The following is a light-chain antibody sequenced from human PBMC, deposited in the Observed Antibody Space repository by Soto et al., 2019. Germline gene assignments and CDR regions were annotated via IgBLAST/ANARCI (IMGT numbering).Light chain of an antibody. V-gene: IGKV1-5*03. CDR1: QSISSW. CDR3: QQYNSYPYT. J-gene: IGKJ2*01. Sequence: DIQMTQSPSTLSASVGDRVTITCRASQSISSWLAWYQQKPGKAPKLLSYKASSVESGVPSRFSGSGSGTEFTLTISRLQPDDFATYYCQQYNSYPYTFGQGTKLEIK. CDR2: KAS.